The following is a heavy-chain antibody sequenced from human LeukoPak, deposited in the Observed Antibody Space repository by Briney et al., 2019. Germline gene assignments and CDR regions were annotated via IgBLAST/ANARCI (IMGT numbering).Heavy chain of an antibody. Sequence: SVKVSCTTSGGTFSSYAINWVRQAPGRGPEWMGRLIPMFGIANYAQKFQGRVTITADKSTSTAYMELSSLRSEDTAVYYCAGAYNWNKRGYFDYWGEEPGVTVSS. CDR1: GGTFSSYA. D-gene: IGHD1/OR15-1a*01. CDR3: AGAYNWNKRGYFDY. V-gene: IGHV1-69*04. CDR2: LIPMFGIA. J-gene: IGHJ4*02.